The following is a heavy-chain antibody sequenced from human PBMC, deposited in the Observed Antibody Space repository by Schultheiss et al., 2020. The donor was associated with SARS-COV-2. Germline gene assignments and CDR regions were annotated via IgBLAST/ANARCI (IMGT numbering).Heavy chain of an antibody. V-gene: IGHV4-34*01. CDR3: ARDFSSRTYCGGDCYSGGWFDP. CDR1: GGSFSGYY. D-gene: IGHD2-21*02. J-gene: IGHJ5*02. Sequence: SETLSLTCAVYGGSFSGYYWSWIRQPPGKGLEWIGEINHSGSTNYNPSLKSRVTISVDASKNQFSLKLHSVTAADTALYYCARDFSSRTYCGGDCYSGGWFDPWGQGTLVTVSS. CDR2: INHSGST.